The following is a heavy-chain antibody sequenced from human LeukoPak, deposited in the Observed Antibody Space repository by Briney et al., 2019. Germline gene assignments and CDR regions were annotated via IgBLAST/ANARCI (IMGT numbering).Heavy chain of an antibody. CDR3: ARGQDTAMVSYYYYYGMDV. D-gene: IGHD5-18*01. Sequence: ASVKVSCKASGYTFTGYYMHWVRQAPGQGLEWMGWINPNRGGTNYAQKFQGRVTMTRDTSISTAYMELSRLRSDDTAVYYCARGQDTAMVSYYYYYGMDVWGQGTTVTVSS. V-gene: IGHV1-2*02. CDR2: INPNRGGT. CDR1: GYTFTGYY. J-gene: IGHJ6*02.